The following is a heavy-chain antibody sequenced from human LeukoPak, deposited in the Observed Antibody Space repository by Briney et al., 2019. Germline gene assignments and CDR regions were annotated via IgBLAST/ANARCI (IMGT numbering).Heavy chain of an antibody. J-gene: IGHJ5*02. Sequence: SETLSLTCTVSGGSISSYYWSWIRQPPGKGLEWIGYIYYSGSTNYNPSLRSRVTISVDTSKNQFSLKLSSVTAADTAVYYCARDQLYYDILTGYYLGFDPWGQGTLVTVSS. CDR1: GGSISSYY. CDR2: IYYSGST. D-gene: IGHD3-9*01. CDR3: ARDQLYYDILTGYYLGFDP. V-gene: IGHV4-59*01.